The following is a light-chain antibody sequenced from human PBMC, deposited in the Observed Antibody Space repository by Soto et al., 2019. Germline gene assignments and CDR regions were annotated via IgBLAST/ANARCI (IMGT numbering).Light chain of an antibody. Sequence: SYELTQPPSVSVAPGQTATITCGGNKIGSKSVHWYQQKAGQAPRLVVYNDRDRPSGITERLSGSNSGNTATLTISGVEAGDEADYSCQVWEGTSGQCVFGTGTKV. V-gene: IGLV3-21*02. CDR1: KIGSKS. CDR2: NDR. CDR3: QVWEGTSGQCV. J-gene: IGLJ1*01.